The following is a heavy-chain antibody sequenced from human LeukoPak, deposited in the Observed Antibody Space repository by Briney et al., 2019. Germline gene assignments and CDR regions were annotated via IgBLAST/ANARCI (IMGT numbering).Heavy chain of an antibody. CDR2: FDPEDGET. Sequence: ASVKVSCKVSGYTLTELSMHWVRQAPGKGLEWMGGFDPEDGETIYAQKLQGRVTMTEDTSTDTAYMELSSLRSEDTAVYYCATDASRPAGNSGNQYYFDYWGQGTLVTVSS. V-gene: IGHV1-24*01. CDR3: ATDASRPAGNSGNQYYFDY. CDR1: GYTLTELS. D-gene: IGHD1-14*01. J-gene: IGHJ4*02.